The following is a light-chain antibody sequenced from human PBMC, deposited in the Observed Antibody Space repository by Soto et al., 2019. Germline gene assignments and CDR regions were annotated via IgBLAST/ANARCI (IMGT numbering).Light chain of an antibody. CDR2: DAS. V-gene: IGKV1-5*01. J-gene: IGKJ4*01. CDR3: QQYNSYPRT. CDR1: QSISSW. Sequence: DIQMTQSPSTLSASVGDRVTITCRASQSISSWLAWYQQKPGKAPKLLIYDASSLESGVPSRCSGSGSGTEFTLTISSLQPDDFATYYCQQYNSYPRTFGGGNKVEIK.